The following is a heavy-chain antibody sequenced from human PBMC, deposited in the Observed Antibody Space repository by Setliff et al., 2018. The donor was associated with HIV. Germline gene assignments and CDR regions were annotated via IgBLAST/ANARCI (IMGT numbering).Heavy chain of an antibody. V-gene: IGHV4-4*02. Sequence: SETLSLTCAVSGGSISSSNWWSWVRQPPGKGLEWIGEIYHSGSTNYNPSLKSRVTISVDKSKNQFSLKLSSVTAADTAVYYCARDDWTCSDGTCFPITFDYWGQGTLVTVSS. CDR1: GGSISSSNW. CDR2: IYHSGST. CDR3: ARDDWTCSDGTCFPITFDY. J-gene: IGHJ4*02. D-gene: IGHD2-15*01.